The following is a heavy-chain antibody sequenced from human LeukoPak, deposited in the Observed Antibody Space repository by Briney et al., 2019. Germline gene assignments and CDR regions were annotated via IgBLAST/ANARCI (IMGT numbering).Heavy chain of an antibody. CDR3: LRDLDWSLDQ. V-gene: IGHV3-74*01. D-gene: IGHD3-9*01. CDR2: IKSDGITI. J-gene: IGHJ4*02. Sequence: GGSLRLSCAASGFTFSNYMMHWVRQAPGKGLVWVSRIKSDGITITYADSVKGRFTISRDNAKNTLYLQMNSLRAEDTAVYYCLRDLDWSLDQWGQGTLVTVSS. CDR1: GFTFSNYM.